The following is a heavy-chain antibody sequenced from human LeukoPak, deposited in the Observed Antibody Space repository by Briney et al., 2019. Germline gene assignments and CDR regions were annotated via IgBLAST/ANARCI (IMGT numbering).Heavy chain of an antibody. Sequence: GGSLRLSCAASGFTFADYFMSWVRQPPGKGLEWVSTIRIGASGTHYADSVQGRFTISRDDSKNTLYLQMSSLRDDDTAVYYCAKDKELWLLSGSDYWGQGTLVTVSS. D-gene: IGHD5-18*01. CDR3: AKDKELWLLSGSDY. CDR1: GFTFADYF. J-gene: IGHJ4*02. CDR2: IRIGASGT. V-gene: IGHV3-23*01.